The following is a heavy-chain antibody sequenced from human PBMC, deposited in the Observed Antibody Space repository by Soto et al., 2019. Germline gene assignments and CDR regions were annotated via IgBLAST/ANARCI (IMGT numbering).Heavy chain of an antibody. V-gene: IGHV4-30-4*01. CDR3: ARASYCSSTSCYRTPYYYYYYRDV. Sequence: SETLSLTCTVSGGSISSGDYYWSWIRQPPGKGLEWIGYIYYSGSTYYNPSLKSRVTISVDTSKNQFSLKLSSVTAADTAVYYCARASYCSSTSCYRTPYYYYYYRDVWGKGTTVTVSS. J-gene: IGHJ6*03. CDR1: GGSISSGDYY. CDR2: IYYSGST. D-gene: IGHD2-2*01.